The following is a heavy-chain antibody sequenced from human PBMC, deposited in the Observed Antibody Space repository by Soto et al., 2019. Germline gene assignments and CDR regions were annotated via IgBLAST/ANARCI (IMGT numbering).Heavy chain of an antibody. V-gene: IGHV3-23*01. CDR3: VREGRGSFDF. D-gene: IGHD5-12*01. Sequence: PGGSLRLSCAASGFIFTNYAMHWVRQAPGKGLEWASVIGGRGKSAYYADSVQGRFTISRDNSKNTLSLQMSSLTADDTAIYYCVREGRGSFDFWGRGTMVNVSS. CDR1: GFIFTNYA. J-gene: IGHJ3*01. CDR2: IGGRGKSA.